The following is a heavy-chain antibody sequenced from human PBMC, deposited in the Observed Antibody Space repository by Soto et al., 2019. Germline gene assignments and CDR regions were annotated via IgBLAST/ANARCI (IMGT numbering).Heavy chain of an antibody. CDR2: ISGSGGST. J-gene: IGHJ4*02. CDR1: GFTFSSYA. Sequence: EVQLLESGGGLVQPGGSLRLSCAASGFTFSSYAMSWVRQAPGKGLEWVSAISGSGGSTYYADSVKGRFTISRDNSKNTLYLQMNSLRAEDTAVYYCAKGIVVLAATGVGFDYWGQGTLVTVSS. CDR3: AKGIVVLAATGVGFDY. V-gene: IGHV3-23*01. D-gene: IGHD2-15*01.